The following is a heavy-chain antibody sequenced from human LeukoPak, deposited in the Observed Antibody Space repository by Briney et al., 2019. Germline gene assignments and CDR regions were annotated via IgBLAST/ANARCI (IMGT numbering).Heavy chain of an antibody. J-gene: IGHJ6*03. CDR1: GYTFTSYY. D-gene: IGHD5-18*01. CDR3: ARDPRRGTAMVTRYHYYYYYMDV. Sequence: ASVKVSCEASGYTFTSYYMHWVRQAPGQGLEWMGIINPSGGSTSYAQKFQGRVTMTRDMSTSTVYMELSSLRSEDTAVYYCARDPRRGTAMVTRYHYYYYYMDVWGKGTTVTVSS. CDR2: INPSGGST. V-gene: IGHV1-46*01.